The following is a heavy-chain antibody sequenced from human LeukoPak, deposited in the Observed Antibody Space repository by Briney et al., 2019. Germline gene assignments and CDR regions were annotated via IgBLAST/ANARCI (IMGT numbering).Heavy chain of an antibody. CDR3: ARGLSGYTAMGAY. CDR1: GFTFSDYY. V-gene: IGHV3-11*01. J-gene: IGHJ4*02. Sequence: NSGGSLRLSCAASGFTFSDYYMSWIRQAPGKGLEWVSHISSSGSTIYYADSVKGRFTISRDNAKNSLYLQMDSLRAEDTAVYYCARGLSGYTAMGAYWGQRTLVTVSS. CDR2: ISSSGSTI. D-gene: IGHD5-18*01.